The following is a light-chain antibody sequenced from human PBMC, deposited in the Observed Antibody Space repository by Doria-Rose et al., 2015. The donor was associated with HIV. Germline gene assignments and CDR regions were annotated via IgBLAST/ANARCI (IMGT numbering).Light chain of an antibody. Sequence: TQSPATLSVSPGERATLSCRASQSVGSKLAWYRQKPGQAPRLLIYGASTRATGIPARFSGSGSGTEFTLTISSLQSEDFAVYYCQKYDDWPRTFGQGTKVEIK. CDR1: QSVGSK. J-gene: IGKJ1*01. CDR2: GAS. CDR3: QKYDDWPRT. V-gene: IGKV3D-15*01.